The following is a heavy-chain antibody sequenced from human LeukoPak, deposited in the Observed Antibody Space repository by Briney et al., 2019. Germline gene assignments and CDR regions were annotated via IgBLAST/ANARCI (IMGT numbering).Heavy chain of an antibody. Sequence: PSETLSLTCTASGGPVGSGSYCWSWIRQTPGKTLEWIGYICDSGSIDHNPSLKSRVTISMDTSKSHSSLKLSSVTAADTAVYYCARSSVQFGTATHFDYRGQGTLVTVSS. V-gene: IGHV4-61*03. D-gene: IGHD3-10*01. J-gene: IGHJ4*02. CDR3: ARSSVQFGTATHFDY. CDR2: ICDSGSI. CDR1: GGPVGSGSYC.